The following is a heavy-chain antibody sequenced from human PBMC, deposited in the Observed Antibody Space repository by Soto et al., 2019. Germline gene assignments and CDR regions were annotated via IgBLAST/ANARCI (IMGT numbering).Heavy chain of an antibody. CDR3: AGQPSIFYGHRRYYSCYGMDV. CDR2: IIPIFGTA. V-gene: IGHV1-69*06. J-gene: IGHJ6*02. CDR1: GGTFSSYA. Sequence: SVKVSCKASGGTFSSYAISWVRQAPGQGLEWMGGIIPIFGTANYAQKFQGRVTITADKSTSTAYMELSSLRSEDTAVYYCAGQPSIFYGHRRYYSCYGMDVWSQGTAVTVSS. D-gene: IGHD3-3*01.